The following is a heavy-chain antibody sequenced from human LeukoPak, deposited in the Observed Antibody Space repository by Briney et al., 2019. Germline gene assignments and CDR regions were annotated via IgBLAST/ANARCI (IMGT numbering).Heavy chain of an antibody. CDR3: AKDLGYRYGKDYYYGMDV. CDR2: IIGSVGST. D-gene: IGHD5-18*01. Sequence: GGSLRLSCAASGFTFSSYAMSWVRQAPGKGLEWVSAIIGSVGSTYYADSVKGRFTISRDNSKNTLYLQMNSLRAEDTAVYYCAKDLGYRYGKDYYYGMDVWGQGTTVTVFS. J-gene: IGHJ6*02. CDR1: GFTFSSYA. V-gene: IGHV3-23*01.